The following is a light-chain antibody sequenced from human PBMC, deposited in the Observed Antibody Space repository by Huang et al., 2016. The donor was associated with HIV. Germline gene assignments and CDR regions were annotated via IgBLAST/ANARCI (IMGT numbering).Light chain of an antibody. Sequence: EVVLTQSPPTLSLFPGETATISCRASQTIGTSVAWYQQRPGQGPRLLIYEGSNRAAGVPARISGAGSGTTFTLSISGLEAEDFGVYYCQQRRSWPLTFGGGTKVEV. J-gene: IGKJ4*01. CDR1: QTIGTS. CDR2: EGS. V-gene: IGKV3-11*01. CDR3: QQRRSWPLT.